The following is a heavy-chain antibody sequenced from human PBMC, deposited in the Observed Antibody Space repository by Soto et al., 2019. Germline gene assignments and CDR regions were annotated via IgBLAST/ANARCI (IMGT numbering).Heavy chain of an antibody. CDR1: GGTFSSYA. CDR3: ARVLGQQLYYYYYGMDV. Sequence: ASVKVSCKASGGTFSSYAISWVRQAPGQGLEWMGGIIPIFGTANYAQKFQGRVTITADESTSTAYMELSSLRSEDTAVYYCARVLGQQLYYYYYGMDVWGQGTTVTVSS. V-gene: IGHV1-69*13. D-gene: IGHD6-13*01. CDR2: IIPIFGTA. J-gene: IGHJ6*02.